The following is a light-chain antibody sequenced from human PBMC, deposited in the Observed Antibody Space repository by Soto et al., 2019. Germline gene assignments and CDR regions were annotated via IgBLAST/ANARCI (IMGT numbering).Light chain of an antibody. Sequence: IVLTQSPSTLSLSPGERAILSCRASQSVSSYLAWYQQKPGQAPRLLIYDASNRATGIPARFSGSGSGTDFTLTISSLEPEDFAVYYCQQRSNWPPAFGQGTKVDIK. V-gene: IGKV3-11*01. CDR3: QQRSNWPPA. J-gene: IGKJ1*01. CDR2: DAS. CDR1: QSVSSY.